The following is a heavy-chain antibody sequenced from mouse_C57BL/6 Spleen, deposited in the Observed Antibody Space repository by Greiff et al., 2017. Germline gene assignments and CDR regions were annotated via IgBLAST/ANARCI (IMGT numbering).Heavy chain of an antibody. CDR2: IHPNSGST. J-gene: IGHJ4*01. CDR3: ARSLIYYGNYDAMDY. Sequence: VKLQQPGAELVKPGASVKLSCKASGYTFTSYWMHWVKQRPGQGLEWIGMIHPNSGSTNYNEKFKSKATLTVDKSSSTAYMQLSSLTSEDSAVYYCARSLIYYGNYDAMDYWGQGTSVTVSS. V-gene: IGHV1-64*01. D-gene: IGHD2-1*01. CDR1: GYTFTSYW.